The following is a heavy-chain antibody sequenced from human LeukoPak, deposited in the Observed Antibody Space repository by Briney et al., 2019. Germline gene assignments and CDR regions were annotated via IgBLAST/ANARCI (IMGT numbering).Heavy chain of an antibody. CDR1: GYTFTSYA. CDR3: AREGGRWLQNPPVGY. Sequence: ASVKVSCKASGYTFTSYAIRWVRQAPGQRLEWMGWINAGNGNTKYSQKFQGRVTITRDTSASTAYMELSSLRSEDTAVYYCAREGGRWLQNPPVGYWGQGTLVTVSS. V-gene: IGHV1-3*01. CDR2: INAGNGNT. J-gene: IGHJ4*02. D-gene: IGHD5-24*01.